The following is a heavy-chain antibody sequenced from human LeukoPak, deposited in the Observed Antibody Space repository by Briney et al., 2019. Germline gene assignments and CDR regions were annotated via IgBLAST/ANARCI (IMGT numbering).Heavy chain of an antibody. Sequence: GGSLRLSCAVSGFTFSSYGMHWVRQAPGKGLEWVAVISYDGSNKYYADSVKGRFTISRDNSKNTLYLQMNSLRAEDTAVYYCAKDGLLRYFDWLPLYYFDYWGQGTLVTVSS. CDR1: GFTFSSYG. CDR2: ISYDGSNK. D-gene: IGHD3-9*01. J-gene: IGHJ4*02. CDR3: AKDGLLRYFDWLPLYYFDY. V-gene: IGHV3-30*18.